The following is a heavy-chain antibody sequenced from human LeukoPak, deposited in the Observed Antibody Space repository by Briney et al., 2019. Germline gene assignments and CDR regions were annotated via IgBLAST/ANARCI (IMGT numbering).Heavy chain of an antibody. Sequence: SETLSLTCTVSGGSISSRSYYWGWIRQPPGKGLEWIGSIYYSGSTYYNPSLKSRVTISVDTSKNQFSLKLSSVTAADTAVYYCAVRNYYGSGSYYNGFDYWGQGTLVTVSS. CDR2: IYYSGST. V-gene: IGHV4-39*01. D-gene: IGHD3-10*01. J-gene: IGHJ4*02. CDR3: AVRNYYGSGSYYNGFDY. CDR1: GGSISSRSYY.